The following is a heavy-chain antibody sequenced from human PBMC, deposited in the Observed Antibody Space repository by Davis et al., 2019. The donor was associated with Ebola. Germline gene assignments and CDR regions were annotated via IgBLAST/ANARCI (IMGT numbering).Heavy chain of an antibody. CDR2: FDPEDGET. CDR1: GYTFTGYY. CDR3: ATAAMKSVGALDY. J-gene: IGHJ4*02. V-gene: IGHV1-24*01. Sequence: ASVKVSCKASGYTFTGYYMHWVRQAPGKGLEWMGGFDPEDGETIYAQKFQGRVTMTEDTSTDTAYMELSSLRSEDTAVYYCATAAMKSVGALDYWGQGTLVTVSS. D-gene: IGHD1-26*01.